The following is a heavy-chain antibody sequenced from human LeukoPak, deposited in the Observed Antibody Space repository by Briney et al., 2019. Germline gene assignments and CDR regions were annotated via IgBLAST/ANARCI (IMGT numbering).Heavy chain of an antibody. D-gene: IGHD2-15*01. Sequence: PGGSLRLSCAASGFTFSSYSMNWVRQAPGKGLEWVSSISSSSSYIYYADSVKGRFTISRDNAKNSRYLQMNSLRAEDTAVYYCASSYCSGGSCSSGFDYWGQGTLVTVSS. CDR1: GFTFSSYS. J-gene: IGHJ4*02. CDR2: ISSSSSYI. V-gene: IGHV3-21*01. CDR3: ASSYCSGGSCSSGFDY.